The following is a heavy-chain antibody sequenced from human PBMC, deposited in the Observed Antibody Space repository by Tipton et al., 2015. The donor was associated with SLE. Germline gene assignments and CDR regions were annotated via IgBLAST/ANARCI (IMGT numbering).Heavy chain of an antibody. D-gene: IGHD5-24*01. CDR1: SGSISSGGYY. Sequence: TLSLTCTVSSGSISSGGYYWSWIRQHPGKGLEWIGYIYDSVYTNYNPSLKSRVTISVDTSKNQFSLKVSSVTAADTAVYYCARGRADGYNSPYDYWGQGTLVTVSS. J-gene: IGHJ4*02. V-gene: IGHV4-61*08. CDR3: ARGRADGYNSPYDY. CDR2: IYDSVYT.